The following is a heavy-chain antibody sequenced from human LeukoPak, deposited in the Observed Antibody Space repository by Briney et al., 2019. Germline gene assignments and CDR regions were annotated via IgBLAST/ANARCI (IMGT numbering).Heavy chain of an antibody. CDR3: ARNPLYGDYSSDGMDV. V-gene: IGHV4-34*01. CDR1: GGSFSGYY. CDR2: INHSGST. Sequence: SETLSLTCAVYGGSFSGYYWSWIRQPPGKGLEWIGEINHSGSTNYNPSLKSRVTISVDTSKNQFSLKLSSVTAADTAVYYWARNPLYGDYSSDGMDVWGQGTTVTVSS. J-gene: IGHJ6*02. D-gene: IGHD4-17*01.